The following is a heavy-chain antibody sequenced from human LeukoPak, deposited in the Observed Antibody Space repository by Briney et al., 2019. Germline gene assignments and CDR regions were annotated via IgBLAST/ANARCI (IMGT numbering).Heavy chain of an antibody. D-gene: IGHD2-2*01. CDR1: GGSISSGGYY. CDR2: IYYSGSA. J-gene: IGHJ5*02. CDR3: ARDCSSTSCGFDP. Sequence: PSETLSLTCTVSGGSISSGGYYWSWIRQHPGKGLEWIGYIYYSGSAYYNPSLKSRVTISVDTSKNQLSLKLSSVTAADTAVYYCARDCSSTSCGFDPWGQGTLVTVSS. V-gene: IGHV4-31*03.